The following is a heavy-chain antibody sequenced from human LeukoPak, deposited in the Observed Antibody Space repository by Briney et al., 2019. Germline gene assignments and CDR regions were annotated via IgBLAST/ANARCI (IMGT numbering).Heavy chain of an antibody. CDR3: ARRPAYGFWSGYTQGNWFDP. CDR2: IYPGDSDT. V-gene: IGHV5-51*01. CDR1: GYSFTSYW. Sequence: GESLKISCKGSGYSFTSYWIGWVRQMPGKGLEWMGIIYPGDSDTRYSPSFQGQVTISADKSISTAYLQWSSLKASDTAMYYCARRPAYGFWSGYTQGNWFDPWGQGTLVTVSS. J-gene: IGHJ5*02. D-gene: IGHD3-3*01.